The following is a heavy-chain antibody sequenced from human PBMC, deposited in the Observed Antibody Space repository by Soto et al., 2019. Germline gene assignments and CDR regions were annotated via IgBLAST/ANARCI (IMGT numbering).Heavy chain of an antibody. CDR3: TVLGWGNDFGAA. V-gene: IGHV3-72*01. D-gene: IGHD3-16*01. J-gene: IGHJ4*02. Sequence: EVQLVESGGGLVQPGGSLRLSCAASGFTFSNYYMDWVRQAPGKGLEWVGRSKNKADSYITEYAATVKGRFSISRDAAKNARYLQMNSLKTEDTAVYYSTVLGWGNDFGAAWGQGILVTVSS. CDR2: SKNKADSYIT. CDR1: GFTFSNYY.